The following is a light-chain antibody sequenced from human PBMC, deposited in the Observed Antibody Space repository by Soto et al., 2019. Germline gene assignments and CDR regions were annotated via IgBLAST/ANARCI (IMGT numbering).Light chain of an antibody. CDR1: ESVSSTS. V-gene: IGKV3-20*01. CDR2: GVS. J-gene: IGKJ1*01. Sequence: EIVLTQSPGTLSLSPGERATLSCRASESVSSTSLAWYQQKPGQAPRLLMYGVSSRATGIPDRFSGSGSGTDFTLTINKLEPEDFEVYFCQKYDNSVGTFGQGTKV. CDR3: QKYDNSVGT.